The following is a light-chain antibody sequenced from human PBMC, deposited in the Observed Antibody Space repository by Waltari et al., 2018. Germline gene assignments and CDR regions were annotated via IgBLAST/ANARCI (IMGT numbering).Light chain of an antibody. Sequence: SSELTQDPAVSVALGQTVRITCQGASLRSSYASWYQQKPGQAPILVFYGKNSRPSGIPDRFSGSRSGSTASLTITGAQAEDEADYHCNSRDSSGQHLAVFGGGTKLTVL. V-gene: IGLV3-19*01. J-gene: IGLJ3*02. CDR3: NSRDSSGQHLAV. CDR2: GKN. CDR1: SLRSSY.